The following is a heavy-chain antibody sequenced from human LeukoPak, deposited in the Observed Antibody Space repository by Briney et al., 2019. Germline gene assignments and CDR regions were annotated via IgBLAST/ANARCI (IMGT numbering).Heavy chain of an antibody. CDR1: GFTFSSYG. V-gene: IGHV3-30*18. Sequence: GGSLRLSCAASGFTFSSYGMHWVRQAPGKGLEWVAVISYDGSNKYYADSGKGRFTISRDNSKNTLYLQMNSLRAEDTAVYYCAKDGGDYGIRGYYFDYWGQGTLVTVSS. D-gene: IGHD4-17*01. J-gene: IGHJ4*02. CDR2: ISYDGSNK. CDR3: AKDGGDYGIRGYYFDY.